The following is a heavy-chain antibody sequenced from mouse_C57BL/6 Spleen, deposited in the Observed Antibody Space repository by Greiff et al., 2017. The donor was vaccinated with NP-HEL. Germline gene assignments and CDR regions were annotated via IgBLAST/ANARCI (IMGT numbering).Heavy chain of an antibody. J-gene: IGHJ2*01. D-gene: IGHD3-3*01. V-gene: IGHV1-69*01. CDR2: IDPSDSYT. CDR3: ARRRDWYYFDY. Sequence: QVQLQQPGAELVMPGASVKLSCKASGYTFTSYWMHWVKQRPGQGLEWIGEIDPSDSYTNYNQKFKGKSTLTVDKSSSTAYMQLSSLTSEDSAVYYCARRRDWYYFDYWGQGTTLTVSS. CDR1: GYTFTSYW.